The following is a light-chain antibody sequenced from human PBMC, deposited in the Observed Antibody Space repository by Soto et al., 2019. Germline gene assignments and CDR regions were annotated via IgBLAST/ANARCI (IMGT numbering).Light chain of an antibody. CDR1: QSISSTY. V-gene: IGKV3-20*01. Sequence: EIVLTQSPGTLSLSPGERATLSCRASQSISSTYLTWYHQKPGQAPRLLIYDASRRATGIPDRFSGSGSGTAFSLTISRLEPEDFVVYYCQHYDSARWTFGLGTKVEIK. J-gene: IGKJ1*01. CDR3: QHYDSARWT. CDR2: DAS.